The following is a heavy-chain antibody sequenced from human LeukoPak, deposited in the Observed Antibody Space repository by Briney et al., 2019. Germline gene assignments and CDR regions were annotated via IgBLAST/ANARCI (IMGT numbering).Heavy chain of an antibody. D-gene: IGHD1-20*01. Sequence: SETLSLTCTVSGGSISNYYWSWIRQPPGKGLEWIGYIYYSGSTNYNPSLKSRVTISVDTSKNQFSLKLSSVTAADTAVYYCARGTNYNWDSWGQGTLVTVSS. CDR3: ARGTNYNWDS. CDR2: IYYSGST. V-gene: IGHV4-59*01. CDR1: GGSISNYY. J-gene: IGHJ4*02.